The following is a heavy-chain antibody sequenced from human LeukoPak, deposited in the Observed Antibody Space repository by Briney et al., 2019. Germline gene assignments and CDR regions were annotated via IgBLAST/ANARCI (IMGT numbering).Heavy chain of an antibody. CDR3: ARGRLGTWFGELKA. D-gene: IGHD3-10*01. V-gene: IGHV1-2*02. Sequence: ASVKVSCKASGYTFTSYDINWVRQATGQGLEWMGWINANSGGTKYAQKFQGRVTMTRDTSISTAYMELSSLRSGDTAVYYCARGRLGTWFGELKAWGQGTLVTVSS. J-gene: IGHJ5*02. CDR1: GYTFTSYD. CDR2: INANSGGT.